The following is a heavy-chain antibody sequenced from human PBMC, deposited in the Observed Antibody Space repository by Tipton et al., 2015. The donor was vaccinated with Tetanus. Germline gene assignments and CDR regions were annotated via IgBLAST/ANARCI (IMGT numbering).Heavy chain of an antibody. D-gene: IGHD2-8*01. CDR2: INHSGTA. Sequence: TLSLTCAVSGGSFSDFYWSWIRQVPGQGLVWIGEINHSGTANKNPSLKSRVTMSVDTSNKQFSLKLTSLTAADTAVYYCARRLIQNWFDPWGQGTLVTVSS. CDR1: GGSFSDFY. J-gene: IGHJ5*02. CDR3: ARRLIQNWFDP. V-gene: IGHV4-34*01.